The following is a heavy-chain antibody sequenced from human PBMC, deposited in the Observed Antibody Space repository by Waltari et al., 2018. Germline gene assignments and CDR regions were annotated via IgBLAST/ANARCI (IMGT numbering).Heavy chain of an antibody. V-gene: IGHV1-24*01. CDR3: ASILGTMVFTPRPFDY. Sequence: QVQLVQSGAEVKKPGASVKVSCKVSGYTLSELSMHWVRLAPGKGLEWMGGFDPEDGEIIYAQKFQGRVTMTEDTSTDTAYMELSSLRSEDTAVYYCASILGTMVFTPRPFDYWGQGTLVTVSS. CDR2: FDPEDGEI. J-gene: IGHJ4*02. CDR1: GYTLSELS. D-gene: IGHD3-10*01.